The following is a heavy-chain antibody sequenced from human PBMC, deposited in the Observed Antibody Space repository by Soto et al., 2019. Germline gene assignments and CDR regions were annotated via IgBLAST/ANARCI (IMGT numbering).Heavy chain of an antibody. J-gene: IGHJ6*02. Sequence: SGGSLRLSCAASGFTFSSYSMNWVRQAPGKGLEWVSSISSSSSYIYYADSVRGRFTISRDNAKNSLYLQMNSLRAEDTAVYYCARDRSSSTLYGMDVWGHGTTVTVSS. D-gene: IGHD6-13*01. V-gene: IGHV3-21*01. CDR2: ISSSSSYI. CDR3: ARDRSSSTLYGMDV. CDR1: GFTFSSYS.